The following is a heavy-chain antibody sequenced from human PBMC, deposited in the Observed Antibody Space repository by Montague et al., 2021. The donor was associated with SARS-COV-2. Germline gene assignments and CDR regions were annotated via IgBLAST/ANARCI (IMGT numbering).Heavy chain of an antibody. V-gene: IGHV4-59*12. J-gene: IGHJ5*02. CDR3: AREDRWNWFDP. CDR1: GGSINNSY. Sequence: SETLSLTCTVPGGSINNSYWSWIRQPPGKGLEWIGYIYYRGSTNYNPSLETRVIISVDRAKNQFSLKMSSVTAADTAVYYCAREDRWNWFDPWGQGTLVIVSS. D-gene: IGHD5-24*01. CDR2: IYYRGST.